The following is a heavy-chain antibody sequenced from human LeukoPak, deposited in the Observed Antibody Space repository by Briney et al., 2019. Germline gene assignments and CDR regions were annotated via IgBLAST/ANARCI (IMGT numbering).Heavy chain of an antibody. CDR1: GGSITGYY. V-gene: IGHV4-59*08. CDR2: VFYSGTT. D-gene: IGHD6-6*01. J-gene: IGHJ6*03. CDR3: ARTSSSSDYMDV. Sequence: PSETLSLTCTVSGGSITGYYWSWIRQPPGKGLEWIGYVFYSGTTLYNPSVKSRVTISVDTSKNQFSLKLSSVTAADTAVYYCARTSSSSDYMDVWGKGTTVTVSS.